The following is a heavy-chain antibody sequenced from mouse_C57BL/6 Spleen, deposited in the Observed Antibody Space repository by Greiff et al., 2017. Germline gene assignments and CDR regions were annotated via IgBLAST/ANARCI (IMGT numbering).Heavy chain of an antibody. Sequence: VQLVESGPGLVQPSQSLSITCTVSGFSLTSYGVHWVRQPPGKGLEWLGVIWSGGSTDYNAAFISRLSISKDNSKSKVFFKMNSLQADDTAIYYCAKGYYYAMDYWGQGTSVTVSS. CDR1: GFSLTSYG. J-gene: IGHJ4*01. V-gene: IGHV2-4*01. CDR3: AKGYYYAMDY. CDR2: IWSGGST.